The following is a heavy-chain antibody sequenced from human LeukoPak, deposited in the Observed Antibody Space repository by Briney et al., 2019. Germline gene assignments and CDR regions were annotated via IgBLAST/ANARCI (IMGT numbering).Heavy chain of an antibody. Sequence: GGSLRLSCAASVTFSNAWMNWVRQAPGKGLEWVGHFKIKADGGTTDYAAPVKDRFTISRDDSQNTLYLQMNSLKTEDTAVYYRTADAALRGGGEFDYWGQGTLVAVSS. CDR3: TADAALRGGGEFDY. CDR1: VTFSNAW. CDR2: FKIKADGGTT. V-gene: IGHV3-15*01. D-gene: IGHD3-10*01. J-gene: IGHJ4*02.